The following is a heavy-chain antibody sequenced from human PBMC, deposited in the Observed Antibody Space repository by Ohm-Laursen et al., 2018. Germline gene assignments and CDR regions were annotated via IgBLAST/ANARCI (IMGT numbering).Heavy chain of an antibody. Sequence: SETLSLTCIVSGGSVSTYYWNWIRQPAGKGLEWIGRISSSGNTNYNPSLKSRVTISVDTSKNQFSLKLRSVTAADTAVYYCARGGKRGGYYYYYGMDVWGQGTTVTVSS. CDR1: GGSVSTYY. J-gene: IGHJ6*02. CDR2: ISSSGNT. CDR3: ARGGKRGGYYYYYGMDV. V-gene: IGHV4-4*07. D-gene: IGHD1-14*01.